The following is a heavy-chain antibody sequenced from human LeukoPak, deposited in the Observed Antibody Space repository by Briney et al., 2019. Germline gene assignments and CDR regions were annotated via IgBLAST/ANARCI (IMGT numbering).Heavy chain of an antibody. V-gene: IGHV3-66*01. J-gene: IGHJ6*02. CDR2: IYSGGST. CDR3: ARDLPHGSGSGYYYYGMDV. Sequence: GGSLRLSCTASGFSFSNHYMRWIRQAPGKGLEWVSVIYSGGSTYYADSVKGRFTISRDKSKSTLYLQMNSLRAEDTAVYYCARDLPHGSGSGYYYYGMDVWGQGTTVTVSS. CDR1: GFSFSNHY. D-gene: IGHD3-10*01.